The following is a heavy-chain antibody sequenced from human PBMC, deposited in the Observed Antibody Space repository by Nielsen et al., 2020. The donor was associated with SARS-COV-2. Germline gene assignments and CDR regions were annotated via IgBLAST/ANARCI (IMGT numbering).Heavy chain of an antibody. V-gene: IGHV3-7*03. D-gene: IGHD1-26*01. J-gene: IGHJ4*02. CDR2: IKQDGSEK. CDR3: ARDVGGSYVLDN. Sequence: GESLKISCAASGFAFNTYAMHWVRQAPGKGLEWVANIKQDGSEKYYADSVRGRLTISRDNSKNTLYLQMNSLRAEDTAVYYCARDVGGSYVLDNWGQGTLVTVSS. CDR1: GFAFNTYA.